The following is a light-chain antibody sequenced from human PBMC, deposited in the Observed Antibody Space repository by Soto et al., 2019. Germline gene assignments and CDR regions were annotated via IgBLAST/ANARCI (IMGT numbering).Light chain of an antibody. V-gene: IGKV3-20*01. Sequence: EIVLTQSPGTLSLSPGERVTLSCRASQSVSSNYLAWYQHKPGQAPRLIIYGASARATGIPDRFSGSGSGKEFTLTISRLEPEEFAVYYCQQYSSSLYTLGQVTK. CDR3: QQYSSSLYT. CDR1: QSVSSNY. J-gene: IGKJ2*01. CDR2: GAS.